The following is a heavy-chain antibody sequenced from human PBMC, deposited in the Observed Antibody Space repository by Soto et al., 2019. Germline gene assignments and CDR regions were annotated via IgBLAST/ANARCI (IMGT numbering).Heavy chain of an antibody. CDR2: INNSGST. V-gene: IGHV4-34*01. Sequence: PSETLSLTCAVRGGSFRGYHWTWIRQPPGKGLEWIGEINNSGSTNDNPSLKSRVTISRDTSKNQFSLSLSSVTAADTAIYYCARGGYTSGWFRFWGQGILVTVSS. J-gene: IGHJ4*02. CDR1: GGSFRGYH. CDR3: ARGGYTSGWFRF. D-gene: IGHD6-19*01.